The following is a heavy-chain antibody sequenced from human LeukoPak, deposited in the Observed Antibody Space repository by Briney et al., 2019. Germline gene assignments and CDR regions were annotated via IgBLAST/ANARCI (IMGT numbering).Heavy chain of an antibody. CDR3: AGDRGYCSGGSCYTDY. Sequence: GASVKVSCKASGYTFTSYYIHWVRQAPGQGLEWVGIINPTGGSISYAQNFQGRVTMTRDTSTSTVYMELRSLRSEDTAVYYCAGDRGYCSGGSCYTDYWGQGTLVTVSS. D-gene: IGHD2-15*01. CDR2: INPTGGSI. CDR1: GYTFTSYY. V-gene: IGHV1-46*01. J-gene: IGHJ4*02.